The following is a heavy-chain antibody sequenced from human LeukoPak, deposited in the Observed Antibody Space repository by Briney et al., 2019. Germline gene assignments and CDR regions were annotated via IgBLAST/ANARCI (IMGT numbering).Heavy chain of an antibody. CDR1: GYSISSGYY. D-gene: IGHD6-13*01. CDR3: ARRVVAAAGYNWFDP. CDR2: IYYSGST. V-gene: IGHV4-38-2*02. Sequence: SETLSLTCTVSGYSISSGYYWGWIRQPPGKGLEWIGSIYYSGSTYYNPSLKSRVTISVDTSKNQFSLKLSSVTAADTAVYYCARRVVAAAGYNWFDPWGQGTLVTVSS. J-gene: IGHJ5*02.